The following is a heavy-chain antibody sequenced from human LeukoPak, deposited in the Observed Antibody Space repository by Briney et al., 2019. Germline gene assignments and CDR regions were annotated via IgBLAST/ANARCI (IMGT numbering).Heavy chain of an antibody. Sequence: SETLSLTCTVSGGSISSYYWSWIRQPPGKGLEWIGSIYYSGSTYYNPSLKSRVTISVDTSKNQFSLKLSSVTAADTAVYYCARRQIAVAGQGSWFDPWGQGTLVTVSS. J-gene: IGHJ5*02. CDR3: ARRQIAVAGQGSWFDP. CDR2: IYYSGST. CDR1: GGSISSYY. D-gene: IGHD6-19*01. V-gene: IGHV4-59*05.